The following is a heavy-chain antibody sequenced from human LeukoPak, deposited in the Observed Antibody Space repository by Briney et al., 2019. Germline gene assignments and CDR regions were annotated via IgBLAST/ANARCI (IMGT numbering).Heavy chain of an antibody. V-gene: IGHV4-39*01. J-gene: IGHJ3*02. CDR2: IYYSGST. CDR3: ARRDRVGAFDI. Sequence: SETLSLTCTVSGGSISSSSYYWGWIRQPPGKGLEWIGSIYYSGSTYYNPSLKSRVTISVDTSKNQFSLKLSSVTAADTAVYSCARRDRVGAFDIWGQGTMVTVSS. CDR1: GGSISSSSYY. D-gene: IGHD3-22*01.